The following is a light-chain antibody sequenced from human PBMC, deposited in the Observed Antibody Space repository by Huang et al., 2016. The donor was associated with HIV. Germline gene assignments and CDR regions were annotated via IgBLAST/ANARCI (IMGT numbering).Light chain of an antibody. CDR2: GSS. Sequence: ENLMTQSPSTLSVSPGESATLSCRASQSVFENLAWYQQKPGQAPKLLSYGSSTRAAGIPARFSGSGSGTDFTRTISSRQSEDFAVYYCQQYNTSPRTFGQGTKVEV. CDR3: QQYNTSPRT. V-gene: IGKV3-15*01. J-gene: IGKJ1*01. CDR1: QSVFEN.